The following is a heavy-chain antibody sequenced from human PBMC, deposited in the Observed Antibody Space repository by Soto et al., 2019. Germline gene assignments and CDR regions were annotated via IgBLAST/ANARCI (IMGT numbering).Heavy chain of an antibody. J-gene: IGHJ6*03. Sequence: QVQLVESGGGVVQPGRSLRLSCAASGFAFNAYGMHWVRQAPGKGLEWVTVISHDGRNTYYADSAKGRCTISRDNSKNTLYLQINTVRLEVTVLYYCANARSIYVRGVPHAEVRGKGTAVTVSS. CDR3: ANARSIYVRGVPHAEV. V-gene: IGHV3-30*18. CDR2: ISHDGRNT. CDR1: GFAFNAYG. D-gene: IGHD3-10*01.